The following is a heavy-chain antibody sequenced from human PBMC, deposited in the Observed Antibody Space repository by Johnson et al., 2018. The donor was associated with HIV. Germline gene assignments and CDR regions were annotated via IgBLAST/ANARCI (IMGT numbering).Heavy chain of an antibody. CDR3: AKDVEYYDANDAFDI. CDR1: GFTFSSYP. V-gene: IGHV3-30*04. CDR2: ISYDGSNK. Sequence: QVQLVESGGGVVQPGRSLRLSCAASGFTFSSYPMHWVRQAPGKGLEWVAIISYDGSNKYYADSVKGRFTISRDNAKNSLYLQMNSLRAEDTALYYCAKDVEYYDANDAFDIWGQGTMVTVSS. J-gene: IGHJ3*02. D-gene: IGHD3-22*01.